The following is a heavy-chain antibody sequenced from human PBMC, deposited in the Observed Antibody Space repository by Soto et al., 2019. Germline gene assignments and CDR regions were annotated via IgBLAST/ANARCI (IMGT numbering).Heavy chain of an antibody. CDR1: GFTFSNYA. J-gene: IGHJ5*02. D-gene: IGHD5-12*01. V-gene: IGHV3-23*01. Sequence: GGSLRLSCATSGFTFSNYAMTWVRQGPGKGLEWVSSISGAGVSTYFADSVKGRFTISRDNSKNTLYLQMNSLRAEDTAVYYCAKDFRGYSGYIQSWGQGTLVTVSS. CDR3: AKDFRGYSGYIQS. CDR2: ISGAGVST.